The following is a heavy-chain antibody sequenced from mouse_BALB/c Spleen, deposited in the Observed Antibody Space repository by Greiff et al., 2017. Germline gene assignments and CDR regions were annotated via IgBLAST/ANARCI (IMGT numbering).Heavy chain of an antibody. Sequence: DVKLVESGGGLVKPGGSLKLSCAASGFTFSSYTMSWVRQTPEKRLEWVATISSGGSYTYYPDSVKGRFTISRDNAKNTLYLQMSSLKSEDTAMYYCTRDSYDGYRGFAYWGQGTLVTVSA. CDR3: TRDSYDGYRGFAY. CDR1: GFTFSSYT. V-gene: IGHV5-6-4*01. D-gene: IGHD2-3*01. CDR2: ISSGGSYT. J-gene: IGHJ3*01.